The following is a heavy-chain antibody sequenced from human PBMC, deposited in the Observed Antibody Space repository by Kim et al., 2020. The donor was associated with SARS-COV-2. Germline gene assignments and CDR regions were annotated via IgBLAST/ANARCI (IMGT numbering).Heavy chain of an antibody. Sequence: GGSLRLSCAASGFTFSSYSMNWVRQAPGKGLEWVSSISSSSSYIYYADSVKGRFTISRDNAKNSLYLQMNSLRAEDTAVYYCARDLYGDYVLGYWGQGTLVALSS. V-gene: IGHV3-21*01. CDR2: ISSSSSYI. CDR1: GFTFSSYS. CDR3: ARDLYGDYVLGY. D-gene: IGHD4-17*01. J-gene: IGHJ4*02.